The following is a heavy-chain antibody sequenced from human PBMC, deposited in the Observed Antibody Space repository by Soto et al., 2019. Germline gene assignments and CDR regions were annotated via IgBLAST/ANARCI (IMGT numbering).Heavy chain of an antibody. CDR2: IIPIYGTA. CDR1: GGTLSSYT. D-gene: IGHD3-16*01. Sequence: SVKVSCKASGGTLSSYTLTWVRQAPGQGLEWMGGIIPIYGTANYAQKFQGRVTITADKSTSTAYMELNSLRSGDTAVYYCARVRGSPYWYFDLWGRGTMVTVSS. CDR3: ARVRGSPYWYFDL. J-gene: IGHJ2*01. V-gene: IGHV1-69*06.